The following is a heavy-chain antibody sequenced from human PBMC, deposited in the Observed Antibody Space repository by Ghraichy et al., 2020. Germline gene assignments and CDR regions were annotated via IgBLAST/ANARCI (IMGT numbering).Heavy chain of an antibody. CDR3: ARANSSSSGTYYYYYFMDV. CDR1: GGSISNYY. V-gene: IGHV4-59*01. D-gene: IGHD6-6*01. Sequence: ESLNISCAVSGGSISNYYWTWIRQAPGRGLEWIGYIYYSGSTNYNPSLESRVTMSIDTSKSQFSLEVTSVTAADTAVYYCARANSSSSGTYYYYYFMDVWGRGTSVTVSS. CDR2: IYYSGST. J-gene: IGHJ6*03.